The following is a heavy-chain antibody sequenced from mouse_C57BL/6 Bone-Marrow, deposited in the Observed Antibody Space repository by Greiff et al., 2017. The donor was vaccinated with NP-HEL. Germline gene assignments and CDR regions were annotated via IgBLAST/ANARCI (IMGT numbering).Heavy chain of an antibody. V-gene: IGHV5-16*01. CDR2: INYDGSST. CDR3: ARGKAYDYDAWFAY. Sequence: DVHLVESAGGLVQPGSSLKLSCTASGFTFSDYYMAWVRQVPEKGLEWVANINYDGSSTYYLDSLKSRFIISRDNAKNILYLQMSSLKSEDTATYYCARGKAYDYDAWFAYWGQGTLVTVSA. CDR1: GFTFSDYY. J-gene: IGHJ3*01. D-gene: IGHD2-4*01.